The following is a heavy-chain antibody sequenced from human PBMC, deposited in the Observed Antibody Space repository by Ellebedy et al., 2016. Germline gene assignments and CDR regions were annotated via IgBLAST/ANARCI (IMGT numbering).Heavy chain of an antibody. CDR2: ISAYNGNT. Sequence: ASVKVSXXASGYTFTSYGISWVRQAPGQGLEWMGWISAYNGNTNYAQKLQGRVTMTTDTSTSTAYMELRSLRSDDTAVYYCARDQDSSSWYHYYYGMDVWGQGTTVTVSS. J-gene: IGHJ6*02. D-gene: IGHD6-13*01. CDR1: GYTFTSYG. CDR3: ARDQDSSSWYHYYYGMDV. V-gene: IGHV1-18*01.